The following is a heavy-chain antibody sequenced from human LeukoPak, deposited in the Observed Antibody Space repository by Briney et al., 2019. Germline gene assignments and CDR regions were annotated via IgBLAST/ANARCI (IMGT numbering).Heavy chain of an antibody. Sequence: GRSLRLSCAASGFTFDDYAMHWVRQAPGKGLEWVSGISWNSGSIGYADSVKGRFTISRDNSKNTLYLQMNSLRAEDTAVYYCARDVGATAFDYWGQGTLVTVSS. D-gene: IGHD1-26*01. CDR1: GFTFDDYA. J-gene: IGHJ4*02. V-gene: IGHV3-9*01. CDR3: ARDVGATAFDY. CDR2: ISWNSGSI.